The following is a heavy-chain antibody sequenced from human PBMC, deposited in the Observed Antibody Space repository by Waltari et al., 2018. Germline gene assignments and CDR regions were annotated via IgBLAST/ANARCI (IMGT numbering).Heavy chain of an antibody. Sequence: QVQLQESGPGLVKPSETLSLTCTVSGGSISSYYWSWIRQPPGKGLEWIGYIYYSGSTNSNPALKSRVTISVDTSKNQFSLKLSSVTAADTAVYYCATLSPPVGASAFEIWGHGTMVTVSS. J-gene: IGHJ3*02. CDR1: GGSISSYY. V-gene: IGHV4-59*01. D-gene: IGHD1-26*01. CDR3: ATLSPPVGASAFEI. CDR2: IYYSGST.